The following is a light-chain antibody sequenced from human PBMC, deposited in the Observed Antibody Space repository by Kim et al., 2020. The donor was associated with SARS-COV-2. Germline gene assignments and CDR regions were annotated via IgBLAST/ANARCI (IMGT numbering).Light chain of an antibody. CDR3: QEYKSDSWT. J-gene: IGKJ1*01. V-gene: IGKV1-5*01. Sequence: GDRVTITCRASQTITIWLAWYQQKPGKAPSLLIYDASILESGVPSRFSGSGSGTEFTLTISSLQPDDLATYYCQEYKSDSWTFGQGTKVDIK. CDR1: QTITIW. CDR2: DAS.